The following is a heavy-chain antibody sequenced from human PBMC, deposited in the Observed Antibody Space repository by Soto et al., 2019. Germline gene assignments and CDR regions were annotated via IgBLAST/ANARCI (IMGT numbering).Heavy chain of an antibody. CDR1: GYTFSRYG. J-gene: IGHJ6*02. CDR3: AGVSGAYYEIFDGYNQRYGMDV. Sequence: ASVKVSCKTSGYTFSRYGFSWVRQAPGQGLEWMGWISAYNGNTNYAQKLQGRVTMTTDTSTSTAYMELRSLRSDDTAVYYCAGVSGAYYEIFDGYNQRYGMDVWGQGTTVTVSS. V-gene: IGHV1-18*04. CDR2: ISAYNGNT. D-gene: IGHD3-9*01.